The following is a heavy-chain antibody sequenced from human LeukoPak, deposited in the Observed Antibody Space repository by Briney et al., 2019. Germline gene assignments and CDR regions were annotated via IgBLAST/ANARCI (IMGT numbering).Heavy chain of an antibody. V-gene: IGHV4-39*01. Sequence: SETLSLTCTVSGGSISSRGYYWGWIRQPPGKGLEWIGSIYYSGSTYYNPSLKSRVTISVDTSKNQFSLKLSSVTAADTAVYYCARGRDGYNEYNWFDPWGQGTLVTVSS. D-gene: IGHD5-24*01. CDR1: GGSISSRGYY. CDR2: IYYSGST. J-gene: IGHJ5*02. CDR3: ARGRDGYNEYNWFDP.